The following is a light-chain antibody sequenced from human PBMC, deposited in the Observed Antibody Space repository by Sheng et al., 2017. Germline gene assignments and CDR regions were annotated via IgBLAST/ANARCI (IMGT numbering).Light chain of an antibody. J-gene: IGLJ1*01. CDR1: SSDVGSYNL. CDR3: SSYGGRHNYV. Sequence: QSALTQPASVSGSPGQSITISCTGTSSDVGSYNLVSWYQQHPGKAPKLMIYEVSQRPSGVPDRFSGSKSGNTASLIVSGLQAEDEADYYCSSYGGRHNYVFGSGTKVTV. CDR2: EVS. V-gene: IGLV2-8*01.